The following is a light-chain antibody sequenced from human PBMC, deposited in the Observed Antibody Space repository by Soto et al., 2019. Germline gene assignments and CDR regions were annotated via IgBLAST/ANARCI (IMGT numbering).Light chain of an antibody. CDR1: QSVSSY. J-gene: IGKJ4*01. CDR3: QRRSNWRPGVT. Sequence: EIVLTQSPATLSLSPGERATLSCRASQSVSSYLAWYQQKPGQAPRLLIYDASNRATGIPARFSGSGSGTDFTLTISSLEPEDFAVYYCQRRSNWRPGVTFGGGTKVEIK. CDR2: DAS. V-gene: IGKV3-11*01.